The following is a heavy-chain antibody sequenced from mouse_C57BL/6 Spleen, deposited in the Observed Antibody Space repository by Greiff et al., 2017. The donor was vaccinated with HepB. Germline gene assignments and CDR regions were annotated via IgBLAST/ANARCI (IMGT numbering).Heavy chain of an antibody. CDR2: INYDGSST. D-gene: IGHD1-1*01. Sequence: EVKLVESEGGLVQPGSSMKLSCTASGFTFSDYYMAWVRQVPEKGLEWVANINYDGSSTYYLDSLKSRFIISRDNAKNILYLQMSSLKSEDTATYYCARDLTTVVAWYFDVWGTGTTVTVSS. CDR1: GFTFSDYY. V-gene: IGHV5-16*01. CDR3: ARDLTTVVAWYFDV. J-gene: IGHJ1*03.